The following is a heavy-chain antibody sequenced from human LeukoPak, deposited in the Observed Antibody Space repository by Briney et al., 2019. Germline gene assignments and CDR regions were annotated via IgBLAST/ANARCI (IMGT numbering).Heavy chain of an antibody. Sequence: GGSLRLSCAASGFTFSSYSMNWVRQAPGKGLEWVSYISSSSSTIYYADSVKGRFTISRDNAKNSLYLQMNSLRAEDTAVYYCARDRGTYYYDSSGPLGAFDIWGQGTMVTVSS. J-gene: IGHJ3*02. CDR3: ARDRGTYYYDSSGPLGAFDI. V-gene: IGHV3-48*04. CDR2: ISSSSSTI. D-gene: IGHD3-22*01. CDR1: GFTFSSYS.